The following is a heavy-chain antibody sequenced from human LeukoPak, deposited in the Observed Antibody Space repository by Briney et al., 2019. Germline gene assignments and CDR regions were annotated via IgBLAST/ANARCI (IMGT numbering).Heavy chain of an antibody. CDR1: GYTFTGYY. CDR3: ARAAQFIFFCSTSCPYYMDV. V-gene: IGHV1-2*02. CDR2: INPNSGGT. D-gene: IGHD2-2*01. J-gene: IGHJ6*03. Sequence: GASVKVSCKASGYTFTGYYMHWVRQAPGQGLEWMGWINPNSGGTNYAQKFQGRVTMTRDTSISTAYMELSRLRSDDTAVYYCARAAQFIFFCSTSCPYYMDVWGKGTTVTVSS.